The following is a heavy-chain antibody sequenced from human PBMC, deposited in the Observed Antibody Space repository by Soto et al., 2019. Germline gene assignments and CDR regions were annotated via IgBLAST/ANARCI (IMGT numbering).Heavy chain of an antibody. CDR3: ARWSSPSPDIAAAGGRWRGFDY. Sequence: SVKVSCKASGGTFSSYAISWVRQAPGQGLEWMGGIIPIFGTANYAQKFQGRVTITADESTSTAYMELSSLRSEDTAVYYCARWSSPSPDIAAAGGRWRGFDYWGQGTLVTVSS. CDR1: GGTFSSYA. D-gene: IGHD6-13*01. CDR2: IIPIFGTA. V-gene: IGHV1-69*13. J-gene: IGHJ4*02.